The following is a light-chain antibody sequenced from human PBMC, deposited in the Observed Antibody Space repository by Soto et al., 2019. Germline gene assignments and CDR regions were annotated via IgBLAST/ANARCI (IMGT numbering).Light chain of an antibody. CDR1: RSDVGSYHL. CDR3: CSYAGSATLV. Sequence: QSVLTQPASVSGSPGQTITISCTGTRSDVGSYHLVSWYQQLPGKAPKLILYDDNKRPSGVANRFSGSKSDNTASLTISGLQAEDEAHYYCCSYAGSATLVFGGGTKLTVL. V-gene: IGLV2-23*01. CDR2: DDN. J-gene: IGLJ3*02.